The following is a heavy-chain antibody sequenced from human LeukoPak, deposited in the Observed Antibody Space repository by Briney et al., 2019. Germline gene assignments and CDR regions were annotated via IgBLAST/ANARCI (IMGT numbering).Heavy chain of an antibody. CDR3: ARDPSYSGYDNFDY. CDR2: ISAYSGNT. Sequence: ASVKVSCKASGYTFTSYGISWVRQAPGQGLEWMGWISAYSGNTNYAQKLQGRVTMTTDTSTSTAYMELRSLRSDDTAVYYCARDPSYSGYDNFDYWGQGTLVTVSS. D-gene: IGHD5-12*01. J-gene: IGHJ4*02. CDR1: GYTFTSYG. V-gene: IGHV1-18*01.